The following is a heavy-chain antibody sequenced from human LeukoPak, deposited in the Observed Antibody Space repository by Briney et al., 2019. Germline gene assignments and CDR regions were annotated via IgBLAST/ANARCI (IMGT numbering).Heavy chain of an antibody. D-gene: IGHD2-2*01. J-gene: IGHJ6*03. CDR2: IGTAGDT. Sequence: GGSLRLSCAASGFIFSSYDMHWVRQATGKGLEWVSAIGTAGDTYYPGSVKGRFTISRENAKNSLYLQMNSLRAGDTAVYYCARSLSYAYYYYYMDVWGKGTTVTVSS. CDR3: ARSLSYAYYYYYMDV. CDR1: GFIFSSYD. V-gene: IGHV3-13*01.